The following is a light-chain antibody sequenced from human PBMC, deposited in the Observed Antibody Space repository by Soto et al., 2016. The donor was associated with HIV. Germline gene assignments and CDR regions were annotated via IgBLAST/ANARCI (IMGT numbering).Light chain of an antibody. V-gene: IGKV1-5*03. Sequence: DIQLTQSPSFLSASVGDRVTITCRASQGIRSYLAWYQQKPGKAPKLLIYKASSLESEVPSRFSGSGSGTDFTLTINNLQPDDFATYYCQQYDTSWTFGQGTKVEIK. J-gene: IGKJ1*01. CDR1: QGIRSY. CDR3: QQYDTSWT. CDR2: KAS.